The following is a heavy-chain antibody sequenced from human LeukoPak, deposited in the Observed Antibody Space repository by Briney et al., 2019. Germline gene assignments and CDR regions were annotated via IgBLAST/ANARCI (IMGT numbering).Heavy chain of an antibody. V-gene: IGHV4-39*07. CDR2: IYYSGSS. D-gene: IGHD1-26*01. CDR1: GDSITNNNCY. CDR3: ARVASAGARGLIDY. Sequence: PSETLSLTCTVSGDSITNNNCYWGWVRQPPGKGLEWIASIYYSGSSYYNPSLKSRVTMSVDTSKNQFSLKLSSVTAADTAVYYCARVASAGARGLIDYWGQGTLVTVSS. J-gene: IGHJ4*02.